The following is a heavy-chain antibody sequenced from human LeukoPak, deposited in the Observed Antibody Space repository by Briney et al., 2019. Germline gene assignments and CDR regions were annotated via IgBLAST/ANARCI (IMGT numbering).Heavy chain of an antibody. J-gene: IGHJ3*02. CDR3: ATTSHGSGWYRDDAFDI. D-gene: IGHD6-19*01. V-gene: IGHV1-24*01. CDR1: GYTLTELS. CDR2: FDPEDGET. Sequence: GASVKVSCKISGYTLTELSMHWVRQAPGKGLEWMGGFDPEDGETIYAQKFQGRVTMTGDTSTDTAYMELSSLRSEDTAVYYCATTSHGSGWYRDDAFDIWGQGTMVTVSS.